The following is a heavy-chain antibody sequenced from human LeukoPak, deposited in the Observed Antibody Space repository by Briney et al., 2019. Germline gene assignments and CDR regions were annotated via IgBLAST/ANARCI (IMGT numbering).Heavy chain of an antibody. J-gene: IGHJ4*02. CDR2: INTNTGNP. Sequence: GSSVKVSCKASGYTFTSYAMNWVRQAPGQGLEWMGWINTNTGNPTYAQGFTGRFVFSLDTSVSTAYLQISSLKAEDTAVYYCARGAYYYDSSGYQARSPELYFDYWGQGTLVTVSS. D-gene: IGHD3-22*01. CDR1: GYTFTSYA. CDR3: ARGAYYYDSSGYQARSPELYFDY. V-gene: IGHV7-4-1*02.